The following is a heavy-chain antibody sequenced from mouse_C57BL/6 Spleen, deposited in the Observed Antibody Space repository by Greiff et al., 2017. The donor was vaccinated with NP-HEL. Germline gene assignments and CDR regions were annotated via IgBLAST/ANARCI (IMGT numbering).Heavy chain of an antibody. CDR2: IYPETGGT. Sequence: QVQLQQSGAELVRPGASVTLSCKASGYTFTDYEMHWVKQTPVHGLEWIGAIYPETGGTAYNHKFTGQDIVNADNTASTAYMELRSLTSEDSAVYYCTRYCDSSPFAYWGQGTLVTVSA. J-gene: IGHJ3*01. CDR1: GYTFTDYE. CDR3: TRYCDSSPFAY. V-gene: IGHV1-15*01. D-gene: IGHD1-1*01.